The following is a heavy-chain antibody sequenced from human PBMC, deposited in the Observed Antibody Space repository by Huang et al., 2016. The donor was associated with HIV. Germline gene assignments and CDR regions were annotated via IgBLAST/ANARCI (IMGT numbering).Heavy chain of an antibody. J-gene: IGHJ4*02. CDR3: ARALLLFGLGSPLDF. CDR1: GYTFTTYH. V-gene: IGHV1-46*01. D-gene: IGHD3-10*01. CDR2: SKPRGAST. Sequence: QVQLVQSGAEVKKPGASVKISCKASGYTFTTYHMHWVRQAPGQGLEWMGMSKPRGASTRYAQTFQGRVTMTSDTSTSTVYMELSSLTPEDTAVYYCARALLLFGLGSPLDFWGQGSLVTVSS.